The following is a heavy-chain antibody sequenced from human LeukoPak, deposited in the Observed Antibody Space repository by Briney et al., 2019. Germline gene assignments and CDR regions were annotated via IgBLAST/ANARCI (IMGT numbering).Heavy chain of an antibody. D-gene: IGHD4-17*01. Sequence: PGGSLKLSCAASGFTFSGSATHWVRQASGKGLEWVGHIRSKANNYATAYAASVKGRFTISRDDPKNTAYLQMNSLKTEDTAVYYCTSPIHYGDYDYFYGTDVWGQGTTVTVSS. J-gene: IGHJ6*02. V-gene: IGHV3-73*01. CDR3: TSPIHYGDYDYFYGTDV. CDR1: GFTFSGSA. CDR2: IRSKANNYAT.